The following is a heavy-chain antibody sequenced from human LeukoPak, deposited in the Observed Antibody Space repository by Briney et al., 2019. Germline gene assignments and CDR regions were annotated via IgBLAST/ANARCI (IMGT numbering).Heavy chain of an antibody. Sequence: PGGSLRLSCEDSGFTFRSYEMNWVRQAPGKGLEWIAYLSSSGSAFSYADSAKGRFTIARDNAKNSVYLEMNSLRADDTAVYYCARSARLMKGVVEVTALDDWSQGTLVTVSS. D-gene: IGHD3-3*01. CDR1: GFTFRSYE. V-gene: IGHV3-48*03. CDR2: LSSSGSAF. J-gene: IGHJ4*02. CDR3: ARSARLMKGVVEVTALDD.